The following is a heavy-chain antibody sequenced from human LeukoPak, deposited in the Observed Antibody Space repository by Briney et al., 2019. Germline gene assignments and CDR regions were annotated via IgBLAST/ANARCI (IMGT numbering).Heavy chain of an antibody. CDR2: ISYSVST. CDR1: GGSINTFY. J-gene: IGHJ4*02. Sequence: PSETLSLTCTVSGGSINTFYWSWFRQSPGKGLEWIGFISYSVSTNYDPSLKSRVTILLDTPKNQVSLKLSSVTAADTAVYYCASTARCLFFDSWGPGILVTVCS. D-gene: IGHD3-16*01. V-gene: IGHV4-59*01. CDR3: ASTARCLFFDS.